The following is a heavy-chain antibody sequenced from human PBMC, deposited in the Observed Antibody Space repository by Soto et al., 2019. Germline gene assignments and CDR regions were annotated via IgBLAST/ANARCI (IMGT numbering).Heavy chain of an antibody. CDR3: ARGFWGYSYGYFDY. D-gene: IGHD5-18*01. Sequence: QVQLVQSGAEVKKPGSSVKVSCKASGGTFSSYAISWVRQAPGQGLEWMGGIIPIFGTANYAQKFQGRVTITADESTSTAYMELSSLRSEDTAMYYCARGFWGYSYGYFDYWGQGTLVTVSS. CDR2: IIPIFGTA. CDR1: GGTFSSYA. J-gene: IGHJ4*02. V-gene: IGHV1-69*01.